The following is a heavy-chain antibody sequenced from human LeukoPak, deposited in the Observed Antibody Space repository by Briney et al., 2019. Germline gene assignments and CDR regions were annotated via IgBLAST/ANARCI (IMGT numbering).Heavy chain of an antibody. V-gene: IGHV1-69*05. J-gene: IGHJ4*02. Sequence: ASVNVSCKASGGTFSSYAISWVRQAPGQGLKWMGGIIPIFGTANYAQKFQGRVTITTDESTSTAYMELSSLRSEDTAVYYCARDKGWLRFTGSHDYWGQGTLVTVSS. D-gene: IGHD5-12*01. CDR3: ARDKGWLRFTGSHDY. CDR1: GGTFSSYA. CDR2: IIPIFGTA.